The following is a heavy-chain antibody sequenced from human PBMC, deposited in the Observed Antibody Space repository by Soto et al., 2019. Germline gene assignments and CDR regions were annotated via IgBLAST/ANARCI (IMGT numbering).Heavy chain of an antibody. D-gene: IGHD2-8*02. CDR2: ISVYSGNT. CDR1: GYTFTDYA. Sequence: AASVKVSCKTSGYTFTDYAINWVRQAPGQGLEWMGWISVYSGNTNYGQKFQGRVTMTTDTSTSTAYMELGSLRSDDTAMYYCARESGRDYWYYFDFWGQGTLVTVSS. CDR3: ARESGRDYWYYFDF. J-gene: IGHJ4*02. V-gene: IGHV1-18*01.